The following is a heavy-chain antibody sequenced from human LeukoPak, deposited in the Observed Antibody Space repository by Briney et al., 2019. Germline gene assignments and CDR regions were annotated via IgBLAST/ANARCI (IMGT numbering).Heavy chain of an antibody. CDR1: GYSFSNYW. CDR2: INPGDSDT. V-gene: IGHV5-51*01. J-gene: IGHJ4*02. D-gene: IGHD7-27*01. CDR3: AWQTGDKGIVY. Sequence: GESLKIYCQGSGYSFSNYWIDWVRQMPGKGLEWMGIINPGDSDTRYSPSFQGQVTISADTSINTAYLQWSSLRTSDTDIYYCAWQTGDKGIVYWGQGTLVTVSS.